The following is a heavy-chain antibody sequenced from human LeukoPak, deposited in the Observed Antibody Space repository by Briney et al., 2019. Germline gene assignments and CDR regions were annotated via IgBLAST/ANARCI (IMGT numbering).Heavy chain of an antibody. J-gene: IGHJ4*02. D-gene: IGHD3-10*01. CDR3: ARGDYYGSRGDY. V-gene: IGHV3-33*01. CDR1: GFTFSSYG. CDR2: IWYDGSNK. Sequence: GRSLRLSCAASGFTFSSYGMHWVRQAPGKGLEWVAVIWYDGSNKYYADSVKGRFTVSRDNSKNTLYLQMNSLRAEDTAVYYCARGDYYGSRGDYWGQGTLVTVSS.